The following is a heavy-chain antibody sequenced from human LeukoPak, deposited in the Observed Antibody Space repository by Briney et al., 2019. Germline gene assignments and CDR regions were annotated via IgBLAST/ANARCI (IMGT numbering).Heavy chain of an antibody. CDR3: AGLGGDDFRSERGAFDI. V-gene: IGHV1-69*05. Sequence: SVKVSCKASGGTFSSYAISWVRQAPGQGLEWMGGIIPIFGTANYAQKFQGRVTITTDESTSTAYMELSSLRSEDTAVYYCAGLGGDDFRSERGAFDIWGQGTMVTVSS. D-gene: IGHD3-3*01. CDR2: IIPIFGTA. CDR1: GGTFSSYA. J-gene: IGHJ3*02.